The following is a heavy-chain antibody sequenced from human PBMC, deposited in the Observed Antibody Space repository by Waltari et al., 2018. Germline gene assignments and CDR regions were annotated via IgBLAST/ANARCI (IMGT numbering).Heavy chain of an antibody. Sequence: QVQLVQSGAEVKKPGASVKVSCKASGYTFTSYDINWVRQATGQGLEWIGSIYHSGSTYYNPSLKSRVTISVDTSKNQFSLKLSSVTAADTAVYYCARLRHIVVVAIDYWGQGTLVTVSS. V-gene: IGHV4-38-2*02. CDR3: ARLRHIVVVAIDY. CDR2: IYHSGST. J-gene: IGHJ4*02. D-gene: IGHD2-21*01. CDR1: GYTFTSYDI.